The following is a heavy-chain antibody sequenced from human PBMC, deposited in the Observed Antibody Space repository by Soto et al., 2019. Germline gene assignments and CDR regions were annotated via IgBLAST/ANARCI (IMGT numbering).Heavy chain of an antibody. J-gene: IGHJ4*02. CDR3: ARDSDYGGNSDYFDS. D-gene: IGHD4-17*01. V-gene: IGHV4-31*03. CDR2: IFYSGST. Sequence: SETLFLTCTVSGDSISSGGYYWTWIRQHPEKGLEWIGYIFYSGSTYYNPSLKSRVTISVDTSKNQFSLKLSSVTAADTAVYYCARDSDYGGNSDYFDSWGQGTLVTVSS. CDR1: GDSISSGGYY.